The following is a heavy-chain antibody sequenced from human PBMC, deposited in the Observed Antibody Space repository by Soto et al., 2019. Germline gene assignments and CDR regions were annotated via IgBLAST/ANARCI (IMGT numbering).Heavy chain of an antibody. CDR1: GGSFSGYY. CDR2: INHSGST. Sequence: SETLSLTCAVYGGSFSGYYWSWIRQPPGKGLEWIGEINHSGSTNYNPSLKSRVTISVDTSKNQFSLKLSSVTAADTAVYYCARDSYYGSGSYPDYWGQGTLVTVSS. CDR3: ARDSYYGSGSYPDY. J-gene: IGHJ4*02. D-gene: IGHD3-10*01. V-gene: IGHV4-34*01.